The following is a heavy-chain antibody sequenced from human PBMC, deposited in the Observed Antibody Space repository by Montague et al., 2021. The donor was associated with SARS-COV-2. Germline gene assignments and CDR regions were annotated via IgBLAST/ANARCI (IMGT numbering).Heavy chain of an antibody. CDR3: ATYWQGGSGRGS. CDR1: GVSVSNRYTH. CDR2: IDYGGSP. D-gene: IGHD3-10*01. J-gene: IGHJ5*02. Sequence: SETLSLTCTVSGVSVSNRYTHWSWIRQSPGKGLEWIGHIDYGGSPNYSPSLHSRVTISLDTSKSQLSLRLNSATAADTAVYYCATYWQGGSGRGSWGQGTLVTVSS. V-gene: IGHV4-61*01.